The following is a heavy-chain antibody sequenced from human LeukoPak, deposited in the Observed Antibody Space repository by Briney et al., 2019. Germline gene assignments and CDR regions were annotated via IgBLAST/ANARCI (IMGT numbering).Heavy chain of an antibody. CDR3: AREEGSGSYLY. D-gene: IGHD1-26*01. J-gene: IGHJ4*02. CDR1: GYTFTSYY. Sequence: ASVKVSCKASGYTFTSYYMHWVRQAPGQGLEWMGIINSSGGSTSYAQKFQGRVTMTRDMSTSTVYMELSSLRSEDTAVYYCAREEGSGSYLYWGQGTLVTVSS. CDR2: INSSGGST. V-gene: IGHV1-46*01.